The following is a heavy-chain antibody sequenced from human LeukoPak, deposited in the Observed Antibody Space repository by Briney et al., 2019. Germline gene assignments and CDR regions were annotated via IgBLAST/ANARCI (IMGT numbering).Heavy chain of an antibody. V-gene: IGHV4-31*03. CDR2: IYYSGST. D-gene: IGHD3-22*01. Sequence: SSQTLSLTCTVSGGSISSGGYYWSWIRQHPGKGLEWIGYIYYSGSTYYNPSLKSRVTISVDTSKNQFSLKLSSVTAADTAVYYCARVVPSGYDSSGYFAKYFDYWGQEILVTVSS. J-gene: IGHJ4*02. CDR3: ARVVPSGYDSSGYFAKYFDY. CDR1: GGSISSGGYY.